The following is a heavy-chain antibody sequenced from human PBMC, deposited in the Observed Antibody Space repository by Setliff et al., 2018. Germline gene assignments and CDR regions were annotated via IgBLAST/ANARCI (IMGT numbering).Heavy chain of an antibody. J-gene: IGHJ6*03. V-gene: IGHV7-4-1*02. Sequence: ASVKVSCKASGYIFTTYAIGWMRQAPGQGPEWMGWINTNTGNPSYAQGFTGRFVFSLDTSVSTAYLQISSLKADDTAVYYCARASRYGTIKYRGDYYMDVWGKGTTVTVSS. CDR3: ARASRYGTIKYRGDYYMDV. CDR2: INTNTGNP. CDR1: GYIFTTYA. D-gene: IGHD5-12*01.